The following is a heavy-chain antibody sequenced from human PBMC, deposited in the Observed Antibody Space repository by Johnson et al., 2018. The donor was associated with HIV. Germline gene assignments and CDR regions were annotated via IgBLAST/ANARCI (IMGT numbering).Heavy chain of an antibody. D-gene: IGHD3-22*01. CDR1: IFTFSRYW. V-gene: IGHV3-7*01. CDR3: AKVSIVVGTRGAFDI. CDR2: IKQDGSEK. Sequence: VQLVESGGGLVQPGGSLRLSCGASIFTFSRYWMSWVRQAPGKGLEWVANIKQDGSEKHYVDSVKGRFTISRDNSKNTLYLQMNSLRAEDTAVYYCAKVSIVVGTRGAFDIWGQGTMVTVSS. J-gene: IGHJ3*02.